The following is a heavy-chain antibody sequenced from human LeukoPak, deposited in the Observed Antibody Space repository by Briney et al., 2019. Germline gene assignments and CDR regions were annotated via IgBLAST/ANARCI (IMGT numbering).Heavy chain of an antibody. Sequence: SETLSLTCTVSGGSISSYYWSWIRQPPGKGLEWIGYIYYSGSTNYNPSLKSRVTISVGTSKNQFSLKLSSVTAADTAVYYCARAPYGDAFDIWGQGTMVTVSS. J-gene: IGHJ3*02. D-gene: IGHD4-17*01. CDR3: ARAPYGDAFDI. CDR1: GGSISSYY. V-gene: IGHV4-59*01. CDR2: IYYSGST.